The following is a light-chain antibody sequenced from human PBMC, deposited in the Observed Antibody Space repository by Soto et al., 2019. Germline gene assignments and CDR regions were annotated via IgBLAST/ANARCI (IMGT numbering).Light chain of an antibody. J-gene: IGLJ2*01. Sequence: QSVLTQPPSASGSPGQSVTLSCTGTSSDVGGYNYVSWYQQHPGKAPKLMIYEVSKRPSGVPDRFSGSKSGNTASLTVSGLQVEDEADYYCSSYAGSNNLVFGGGTQLTVL. CDR3: SSYAGSNNLV. CDR1: SSDVGGYNY. CDR2: EVS. V-gene: IGLV2-8*01.